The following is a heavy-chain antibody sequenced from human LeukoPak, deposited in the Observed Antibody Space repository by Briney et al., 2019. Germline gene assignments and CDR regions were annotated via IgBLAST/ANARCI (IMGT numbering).Heavy chain of an antibody. CDR1: GFTFSSYA. V-gene: IGHV3-7*01. Sequence: GGSLRLSCAASGFTFSSYAMSWVRQAPGKGLEWVANIKQDGSEKYYVDSVKGRFTISRDNAKNSLYLQMNSLRAEDAAVYYCAREQSSGLDYWGQGTLVTVSS. J-gene: IGHJ4*02. CDR3: AREQSSGLDY. CDR2: IKQDGSEK. D-gene: IGHD6-19*01.